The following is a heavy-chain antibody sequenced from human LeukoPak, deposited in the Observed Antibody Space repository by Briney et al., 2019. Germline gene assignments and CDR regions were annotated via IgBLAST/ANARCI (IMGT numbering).Heavy chain of an antibody. CDR1: GFTFSSYA. Sequence: TGGSLRLSCAASGFTFSSYAMHWVRQAPGKGLEWVAVISYDGSNKYYADSVKGRFTISRDNSKNTLYLQMNSLRAEDTAVYYCAREPSEYWGQGTLVTVSS. CDR3: AREPSEY. J-gene: IGHJ4*02. CDR2: ISYDGSNK. V-gene: IGHV3-30*04.